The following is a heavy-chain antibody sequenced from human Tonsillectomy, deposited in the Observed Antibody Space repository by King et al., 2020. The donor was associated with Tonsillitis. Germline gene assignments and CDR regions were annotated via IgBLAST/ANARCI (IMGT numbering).Heavy chain of an antibody. CDR3: ARDGLHTQYCSSASCYSGDFDY. D-gene: IGHD2-2*01. J-gene: IGHJ4*02. CDR1: GFTFSSYA. CDR2: ISYDGSNK. V-gene: IGHV3-30-3*01. Sequence: QLVQSGGGVVQPGRSLRLSCAASGFTFSSYAMHWVRQAPGKGLEWVAVISYDGSNKYYADSVKGRFTISRDNSKNTLYLQMNSLRAEDTAVYYCARDGLHTQYCSSASCYSGDFDYWGQGTLVTVSS.